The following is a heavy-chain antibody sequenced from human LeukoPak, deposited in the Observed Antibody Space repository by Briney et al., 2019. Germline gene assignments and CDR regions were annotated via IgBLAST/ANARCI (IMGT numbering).Heavy chain of an antibody. CDR1: GFTFSSYA. Sequence: GGSLRLSCAASGFTFSSYAMSWVRQAPGKGLEWVSGISGSGGSTFYADSVKGRFTISRDNSKNTLYLQMNSLRAEDTAVYYCARVRGATSDYFDYWGQGTLVTVSS. J-gene: IGHJ4*02. CDR3: ARVRGATSDYFDY. D-gene: IGHD1-26*01. CDR2: ISGSGGST. V-gene: IGHV3-23*01.